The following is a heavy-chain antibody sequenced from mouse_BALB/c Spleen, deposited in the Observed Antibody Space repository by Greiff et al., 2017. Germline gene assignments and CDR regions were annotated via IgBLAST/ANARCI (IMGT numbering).Heavy chain of an antibody. CDR1: GYTFSSYW. Sequence: VKLQESGAELMKPGASVKISCKATGYTFSSYWIEWVKQRPGHGLEWIGEILPGSGSTNYNEKFKGKATFTADTSSNTAYMQLSSLTSEDSAVYYCARNYGNYGWYFDVWGAGTTVTVSS. CDR2: ILPGSGST. J-gene: IGHJ1*01. V-gene: IGHV1-9*01. CDR3: ARNYGNYGWYFDV. D-gene: IGHD2-1*01.